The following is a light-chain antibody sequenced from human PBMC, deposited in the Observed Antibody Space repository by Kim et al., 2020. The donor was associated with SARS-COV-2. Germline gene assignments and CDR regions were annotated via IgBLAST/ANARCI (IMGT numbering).Light chain of an antibody. Sequence: SYELTQPLSASVALGQTATITCGASNIGSKIVHWYQQTPGQAPVMVIDRDTNRPSGIPERFSGSTSGNTATLTISRAQAGDEADYYCQVWDSNTWVFGGG. CDR2: RDT. J-gene: IGLJ3*02. CDR3: QVWDSNTWV. CDR1: NIGSKI. V-gene: IGLV3-9*01.